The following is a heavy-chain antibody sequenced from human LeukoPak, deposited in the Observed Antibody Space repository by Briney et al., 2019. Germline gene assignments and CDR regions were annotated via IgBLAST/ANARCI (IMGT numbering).Heavy chain of an antibody. D-gene: IGHD6-13*01. J-gene: IGHJ4*02. CDR3: AREGQQESILADY. CDR1: GYTFSNYY. Sequence: ASVTVSFKASGYTFSNYYMHWVRQAPGQGLEWMGIINPSGGSTTYAQKFQGRVTLTRDTSTSTVYMELSSLISEDTAVYYCAREGQQESILADYWGQGTLITVSS. CDR2: INPSGGST. V-gene: IGHV1-46*01.